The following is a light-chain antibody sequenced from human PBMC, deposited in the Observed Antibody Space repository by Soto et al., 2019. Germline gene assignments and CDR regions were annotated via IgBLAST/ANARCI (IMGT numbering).Light chain of an antibody. Sequence: DIQLTQSPSFLSASVVDRVTITCRASQGMSSYLAWYQQKLGKAPKLLIYAASTLQSGVPSRFSGSGSGTEFTLTISSLQPEDFATYYCLQPIVRVTFGGGTKVEIK. CDR3: LQPIVRVT. CDR1: QGMSSY. CDR2: AAS. J-gene: IGKJ4*01. V-gene: IGKV1-9*01.